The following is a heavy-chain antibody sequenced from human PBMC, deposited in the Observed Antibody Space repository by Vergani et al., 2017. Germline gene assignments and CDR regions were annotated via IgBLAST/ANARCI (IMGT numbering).Heavy chain of an antibody. D-gene: IGHD5-18*01. CDR2: IYYSGST. J-gene: IGHJ4*02. CDR1: GGSIRSTFYY. CDR3: ARQSAMIISQGHFDY. Sequence: QLQLQESDPGLVKPSETLSLTCTVSGGSIRSTFYYWGWIRQPPGKGLEWIGTIYYSGSTYYNPSLKSRVTISVDTSKNQFSLKLNSVTAADTAVYFCARQSAMIISQGHFDYWGQGVLVTVSS. V-gene: IGHV4-39*01.